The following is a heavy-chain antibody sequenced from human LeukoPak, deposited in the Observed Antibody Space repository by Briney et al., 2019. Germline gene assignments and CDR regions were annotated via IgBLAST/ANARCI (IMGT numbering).Heavy chain of an antibody. V-gene: IGHV1-69*13. Sequence: SVKVSCKASGGTFSSYAISWVRQAPGQGLEWMGGIIPIFGTANYAQKFQGRVTITADESTSTAYMELSSLRAEDTAVYYCARTIADTIAAAGYYYYYMDVWGKGTTVTISS. J-gene: IGHJ6*03. CDR2: IIPIFGTA. CDR1: GGTFSSYA. CDR3: ARTIADTIAAAGYYYYYMDV. D-gene: IGHD6-13*01.